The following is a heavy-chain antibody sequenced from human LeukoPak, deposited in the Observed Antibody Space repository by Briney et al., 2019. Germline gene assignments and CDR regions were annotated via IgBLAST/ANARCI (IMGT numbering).Heavy chain of an antibody. Sequence: ASVKVSCKASGYTFTGYYMHWVRQAPGQGLEWMGWINPNSGGTNYAQKFQGRVTMTRDTSISTAYMELSRLRSDDTAVYYCARVPTMVRGVIITSFDYWGQGTLVTVSS. D-gene: IGHD3-10*01. CDR1: GYTFTGYY. J-gene: IGHJ4*02. CDR3: ARVPTMVRGVIITSFDY. CDR2: INPNSGGT. V-gene: IGHV1-2*02.